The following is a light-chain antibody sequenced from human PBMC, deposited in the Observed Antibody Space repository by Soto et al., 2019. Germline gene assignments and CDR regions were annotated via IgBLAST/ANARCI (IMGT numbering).Light chain of an antibody. V-gene: IGKV3-11*01. CDR1: QSVSSY. Sequence: EIVLTQSPATLSLSPGDRATLSCRASQSVSSYLAWYQQKPGQAPRLLIYDASNRATGISARFSGSGSGTDFTLTISSLQPEDFAVYYCQQCNNWPLTFGEGTKVEFK. CDR2: DAS. J-gene: IGKJ4*01. CDR3: QQCNNWPLT.